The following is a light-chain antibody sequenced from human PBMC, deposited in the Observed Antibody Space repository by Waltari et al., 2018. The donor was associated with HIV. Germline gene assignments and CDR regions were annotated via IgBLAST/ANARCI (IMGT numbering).Light chain of an antibody. V-gene: IGLV2-8*01. CDR3: SSYAGSNIL. Sequence: ISCTGTSSDVGGYNYVSWYQQHPGKAPKLMIYEVSKRPSGVPDRFSGSKSGNTASLTVSGLQAEDEADYYCSSYAGSNILFGGGTKLTVL. CDR1: SSDVGGYNY. CDR2: EVS. J-gene: IGLJ2*01.